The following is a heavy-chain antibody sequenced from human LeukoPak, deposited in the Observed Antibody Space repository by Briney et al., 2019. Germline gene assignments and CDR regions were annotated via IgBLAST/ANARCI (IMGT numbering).Heavy chain of an antibody. Sequence: GSLRLSFSASGFTFSSYAIHWVRPAPGKGLEWGAVITYDGSAKYYADSVKGRFTISRDNSKNTLYLQMDSLRADDTAVYYCAREGGVGHGSAYFDYWGRGTLVPVSS. V-gene: IGHV3-30*04. CDR2: ITYDGSAK. J-gene: IGHJ4*02. CDR1: GFTFSSYA. D-gene: IGHD3-3*01. CDR3: AREGGVGHGSAYFDY.